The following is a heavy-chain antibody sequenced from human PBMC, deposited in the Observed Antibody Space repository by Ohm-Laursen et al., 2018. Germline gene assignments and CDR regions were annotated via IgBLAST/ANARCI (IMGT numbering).Heavy chain of an antibody. Sequence: SLRLSCSASGFTFRNYVMSWVRQAPGTGLEWVSAISAHCTSTYYADSVKGRFTISRDSSKNTLYLQMNSLRAEDTAVYYCAKETYYYDDSGSPRPYWGRGTLVTVST. CDR3: AKETYYYDDSGSPRPY. J-gene: IGHJ4*02. CDR2: ISAHCTST. CDR1: GFTFRNYV. D-gene: IGHD3-22*01. V-gene: IGHV3-23*01.